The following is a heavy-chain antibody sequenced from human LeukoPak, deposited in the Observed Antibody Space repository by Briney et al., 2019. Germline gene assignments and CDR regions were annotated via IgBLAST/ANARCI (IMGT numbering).Heavy chain of an antibody. CDR2: IKTKTDAGTK. Sequence: PGGSLRLSCAVSGFTFSNAWMIWVRQAPGKGLEWIGRIKTKTDAGTKDYAAPVKGRFTISRDDSKNTVYLQMNSLKTEDTAVYYCSTCLSRVGTRYFGMDVWGQGTTVTVSS. CDR3: STCLSRVGTRYFGMDV. V-gene: IGHV3-15*01. J-gene: IGHJ6*02. D-gene: IGHD3-10*01. CDR1: GFTFSNAW.